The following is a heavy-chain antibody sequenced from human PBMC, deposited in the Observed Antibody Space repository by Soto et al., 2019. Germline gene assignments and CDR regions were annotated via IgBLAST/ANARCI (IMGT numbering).Heavy chain of an antibody. CDR3: ATLTKWFIKD. CDR2: VYYSGST. V-gene: IGHV4-61*01. D-gene: IGHD3-22*01. J-gene: IGHJ4*01. Sequence: SETLSLTCTVSGGYVTSGSYYWSWIRQSPGKGLEWIGYVYYSGSTNYNLSLKSRVTISLDTSKNQFSLKLYSVTPADTAVYYCATLTKWFIKDWGHGTPVTVSS. CDR1: GGYVTSGSYY.